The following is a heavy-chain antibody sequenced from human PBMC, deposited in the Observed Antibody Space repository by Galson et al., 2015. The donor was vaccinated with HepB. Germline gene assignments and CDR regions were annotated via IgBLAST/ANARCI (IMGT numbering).Heavy chain of an antibody. V-gene: IGHV3-15*01. CDR2: IKSKTDGGTT. Sequence: SLRLSCAASGFTFSNAWMSWVRQAPGKGLEWVGRIKSKTDGGTTDYAAPVKGRFTISRDDSKNTLYLQMNSLKTEDTAVYYCTTGELLGRLAMDYWGQGTLVTVSS. CDR3: TTGELLGRLAMDY. J-gene: IGHJ4*02. D-gene: IGHD1-26*01. CDR1: GFTFSNAW.